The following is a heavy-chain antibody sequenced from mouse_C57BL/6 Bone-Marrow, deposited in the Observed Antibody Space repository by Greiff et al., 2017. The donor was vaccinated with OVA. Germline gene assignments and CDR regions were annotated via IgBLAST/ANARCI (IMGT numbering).Heavy chain of an antibody. J-gene: IGHJ2*01. CDR2: IDPEDGDT. CDR1: GFNIKDYY. D-gene: IGHD1-1*01. Sequence: EVMLVESGAELVRPGASVKLSCTASGFNIKDYYMHWVKQRPEQGLEWIGRIDPEDGDTDYDPKFQGKATMTADTSSNTAYLQLSSLTSEDTAVDYCTVLCYYLYFDYWGQGTTLTVSS. CDR3: TVLCYYLYFDY. V-gene: IGHV14-1*01.